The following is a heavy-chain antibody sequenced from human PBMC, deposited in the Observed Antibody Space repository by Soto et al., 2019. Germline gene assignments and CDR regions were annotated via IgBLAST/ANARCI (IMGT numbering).Heavy chain of an antibody. CDR3: ARDSVRGYCSGGSCYYYYYGMHV. Sequence: SETLSLTCTVSGGSISSYYWSWIRQPPGKGLEWIGYIYYSGSTNYNPSLKSRVTISVDTSKNQFSLKLSSVTAADTAVYYCARDSVRGYCSGGSCYYYYYGMHVWGQGTTVTVSS. J-gene: IGHJ6*02. D-gene: IGHD2-15*01. CDR2: IYYSGST. CDR1: GGSISSYY. V-gene: IGHV4-59*01.